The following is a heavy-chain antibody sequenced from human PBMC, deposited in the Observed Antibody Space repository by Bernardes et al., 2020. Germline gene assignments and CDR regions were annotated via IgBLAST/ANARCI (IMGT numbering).Heavy chain of an antibody. D-gene: IGHD2-21*02. CDR3: ARFGVVVTATRYFDL. J-gene: IGHJ2*01. CDR2: IYHSGST. V-gene: IGHV4-4*02. Sequence: TLSPNCAVSGGSISSSNWWSWVRQPPGTGLEWIGEIYHSGSTNYNPSLKSRVTISVDKSKNQFSLKLSSVTAADTAVYYCARFGVVVTATRYFDLWGRGTLVTVSS. CDR1: GGSISSSNW.